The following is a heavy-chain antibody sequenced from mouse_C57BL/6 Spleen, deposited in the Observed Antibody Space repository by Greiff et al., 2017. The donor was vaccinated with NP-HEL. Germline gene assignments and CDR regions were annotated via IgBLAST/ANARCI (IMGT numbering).Heavy chain of an antibody. J-gene: IGHJ2*01. CDR3: TNIYYDYASYDN. Sequence: QVQLQQSGAELVRPGASVTLSCKASGYTFTDYEMHWVTQTPVHGLEWIGAIDPETGGTAYNQKFKGKAILTADKSSSTAYMELRSLTSEDSAVYDCTNIYYDYASYDNWGQGTTLTVSS. CDR1: GYTFTDYE. V-gene: IGHV1-15*01. CDR2: IDPETGGT. D-gene: IGHD2-4*01.